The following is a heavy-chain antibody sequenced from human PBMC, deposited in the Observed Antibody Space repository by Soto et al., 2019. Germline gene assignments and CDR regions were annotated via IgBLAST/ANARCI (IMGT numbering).Heavy chain of an antibody. CDR3: ARDSRKEYTSSWLDY. CDR1: GFTFSSYG. V-gene: IGHV3-30*03. D-gene: IGHD6-6*01. J-gene: IGHJ4*02. Sequence: QVQLVGSGGGVVQPGRSLRLSCAASGFTFSSYGMHWVRQAPGKGLEWLAVISYDGTNKYYADSVKGRVTISRDNSKSTLFLQMNSLRAEDTAVYFCARDSRKEYTSSWLDYWGQGTLVTVSS. CDR2: ISYDGTNK.